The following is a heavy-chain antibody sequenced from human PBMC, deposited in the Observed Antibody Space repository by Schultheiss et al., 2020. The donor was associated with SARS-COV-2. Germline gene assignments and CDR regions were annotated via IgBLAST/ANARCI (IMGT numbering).Heavy chain of an antibody. CDR1: GGSISRSGYY. V-gene: IGHV4-39*07. D-gene: IGHD3-10*01. CDR2: INHSGST. Sequence: SETLSLTCTVSGGSISRSGYYWSWIRQPPGKGLEWIGEINHSGSTNYNPSLKSRVTISVDTSKNQFSLKLSSVTAADTAVYYCARGAYGSRRKYYFDYWGQGTLVTVSS. J-gene: IGHJ4*02. CDR3: ARGAYGSRRKYYFDY.